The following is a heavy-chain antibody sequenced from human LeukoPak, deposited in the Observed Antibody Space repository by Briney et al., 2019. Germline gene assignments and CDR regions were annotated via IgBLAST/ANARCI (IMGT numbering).Heavy chain of an antibody. CDR3: VRDRGLGRNGYDY. CDR1: GFTFSDYY. CDR2: ISSSSSYT. J-gene: IGHJ4*02. V-gene: IGHV3-11*06. D-gene: IGHD3-10*01. Sequence: GGSLRLSCAASGFTFSDYYMSWIRQAPGKGLEWVSYISSSSSYTNYADSVKGRFTISRDNSKNTLDLQMNSLRVEDTAVYYCVRDRGLGRNGYDYWGQGTLVTVSS.